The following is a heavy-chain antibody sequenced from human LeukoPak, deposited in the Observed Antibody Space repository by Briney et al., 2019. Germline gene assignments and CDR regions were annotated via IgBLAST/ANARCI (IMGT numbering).Heavy chain of an antibody. V-gene: IGHV4-38-2*01. CDR2: IYHSGST. D-gene: IGHD3-22*01. CDR3: VRGYYDSSGSSNTFDI. Sequence: SETLSLTCAVSGYSISNDYYWGWIRQPPGKGLEWTGSIYHSGSTYYNPSLKSRVTISVDTSKNQFSLKLSSVTAADTAVYYCVRGYYDSSGSSNTFDIWGQGTMVTVSS. J-gene: IGHJ3*02. CDR1: GYSISNDYY.